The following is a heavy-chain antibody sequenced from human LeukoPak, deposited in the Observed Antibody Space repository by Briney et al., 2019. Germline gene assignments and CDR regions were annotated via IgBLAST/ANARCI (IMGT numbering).Heavy chain of an antibody. D-gene: IGHD6-19*01. V-gene: IGHV3-7*01. CDR1: GFTVSSNY. J-gene: IGHJ6*02. CDR2: IKQDGSEK. CDR3: AREGYSSGWYYYYGMDV. Sequence: GGSLRLSCAASGFTVSSNYMSWVRQAPGKGLEWVANIKQDGSEKYYVDSVKGRFTISRDNAKNSLYLQMNSLRAEDTAVYYCAREGYSSGWYYYYGMDVWGQGTTVTVSS.